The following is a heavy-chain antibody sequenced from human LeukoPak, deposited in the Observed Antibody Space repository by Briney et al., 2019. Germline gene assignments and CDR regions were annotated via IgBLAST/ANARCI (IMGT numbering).Heavy chain of an antibody. D-gene: IGHD4-17*01. J-gene: IGHJ2*01. CDR1: GFTFRYYY. V-gene: IGHV3-11*04. CDR3: PTSVTRRRLDWFIDL. CDR2: ISSSAGTI. Sequence: GGSLRLSCAASGFTFRYYYMSWIRQAPGKGLEWISYISSSAGTIHYVDSVKGRFTISRDNAKNSLYLQMDSLRVEDTAVYYCPTSVTRRRLDWFIDLWGRGTLVSASS.